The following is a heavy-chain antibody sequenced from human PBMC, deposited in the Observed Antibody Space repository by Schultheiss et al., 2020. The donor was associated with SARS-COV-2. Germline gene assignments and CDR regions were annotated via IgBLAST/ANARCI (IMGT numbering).Heavy chain of an antibody. V-gene: IGHV1-18*01. J-gene: IGHJ5*02. CDR3: AVGASDYVWGSYRPTGFDP. D-gene: IGHD3-16*02. CDR1: GGTFSSYA. Sequence: ASVKVSCKASGGTFSSYAISWVRQAPGQGLEWMGWINPNSGGTNYAQKFQGRVTMTTDTSTSTAYMELRSLRSDDTAVYYCAVGASDYVWGSYRPTGFDPWGQGTLVTVSS. CDR2: INPNSGGT.